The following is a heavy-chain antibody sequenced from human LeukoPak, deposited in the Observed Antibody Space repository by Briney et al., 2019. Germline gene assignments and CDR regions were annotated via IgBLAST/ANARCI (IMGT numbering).Heavy chain of an antibody. V-gene: IGHV3-7*01. D-gene: IGHD5-18*01. J-gene: IGHJ6*02. CDR3: ARMPPETYSNGQYYYYGMDV. CDR1: GFTFNNFW. CDR2: IKQDGSEK. Sequence: GGSLRLSCAASGFTFNNFWMNRVRQAPGKGLEWVATIKQDGSEKYYVDSEKGRLSISRDNAKNSLYLQVNSLRADDTAVYYCARMPPETYSNGQYYYYGMDVWGQGTTVTVSS.